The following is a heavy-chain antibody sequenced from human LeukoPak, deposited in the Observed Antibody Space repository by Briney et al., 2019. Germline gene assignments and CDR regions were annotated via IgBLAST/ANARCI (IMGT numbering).Heavy chain of an antibody. CDR2: INPNSGGT. D-gene: IGHD6-13*01. V-gene: IGHV1-2*02. Sequence: GASVKVSCKASGYTFTGYYMHWVRQAPGQGLEWMGWINPNSGGTNYAQKFQGRVAMTRDTSISTAYMELSRLRSDDTAVYYCARDRQQLVLGWFDPWGQGTLVTVSS. CDR3: ARDRQQLVLGWFDP. CDR1: GYTFTGYY. J-gene: IGHJ5*02.